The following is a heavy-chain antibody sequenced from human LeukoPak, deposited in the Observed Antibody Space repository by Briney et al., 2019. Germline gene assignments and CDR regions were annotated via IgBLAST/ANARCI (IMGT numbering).Heavy chain of an antibody. CDR2: ISDSGGST. Sequence: GRSLRLSCAASGFTFSNYDMSWVRQAPGKGLEWVSSISDSGGSTYYADSVKGRFTISRDNSKNTLYLQMTNLRAADTAVYYCAKDLSRAVAADWFDPWDQGSLITDSS. D-gene: IGHD6-19*01. CDR1: GFTFSNYD. CDR3: AKDLSRAVAADWFDP. V-gene: IGHV3-23*01. J-gene: IGHJ5*02.